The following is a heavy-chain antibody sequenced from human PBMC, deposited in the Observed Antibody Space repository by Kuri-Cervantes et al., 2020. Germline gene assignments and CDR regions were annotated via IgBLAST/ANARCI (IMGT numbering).Heavy chain of an antibody. CDR2: TRNKANSYTT. V-gene: IGHV3-72*01. Sequence: GGSLRLSCEASGFTLSDYYMDWVRQAPGKGLEWVGRTRNKANSYTTEYAASVEGRFTISRDDSKNSLYLQMTSLRAEDTAVYYCARGVGTTQGKYFFDCWGQGTLVTVSS. D-gene: IGHD1-1*01. CDR1: GFTLSDYY. CDR3: ARGVGTTQGKYFFDC. J-gene: IGHJ4*02.